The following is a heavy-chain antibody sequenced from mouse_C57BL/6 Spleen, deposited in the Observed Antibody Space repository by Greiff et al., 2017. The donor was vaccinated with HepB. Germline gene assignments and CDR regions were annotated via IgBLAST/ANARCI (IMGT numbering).Heavy chain of an antibody. CDR2: ISDGGSYT. J-gene: IGHJ3*01. Sequence: DVQLVESGGGLVKPGGSLKLSCAASGFTFSSYAMSWVRQTPEKRLEWVATISDGGSYTYYPDNVKGRFTISRDNAKNNLYLQMSHLKSEDTAMYYCAREVPWQGAYWGQGTLVTVSA. CDR1: GFTFSSYA. D-gene: IGHD6-1*01. CDR3: AREVPWQGAY. V-gene: IGHV5-4*01.